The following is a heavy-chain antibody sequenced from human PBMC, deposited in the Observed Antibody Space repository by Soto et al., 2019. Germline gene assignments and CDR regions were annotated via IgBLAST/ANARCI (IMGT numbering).Heavy chain of an antibody. CDR1: GFTFSSYG. J-gene: IGHJ2*01. Sequence: TGGSLRLSCAASGFTFSSYGMHWVRQAPGKGLEWVAVISSDGSNKYYADSVKGRFTISRDNSKNTLYLQMNSLRAEDTAVYYCARDPLWGTAMVLWYFDLWGRGTLVTVSS. D-gene: IGHD5-18*01. CDR3: ARDPLWGTAMVLWYFDL. CDR2: ISSDGSNK. V-gene: IGHV3-30*19.